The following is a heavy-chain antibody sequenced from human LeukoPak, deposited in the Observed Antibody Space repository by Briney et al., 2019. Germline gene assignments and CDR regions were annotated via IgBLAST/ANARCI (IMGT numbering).Heavy chain of an antibody. Sequence: GSLRLSCAASGFTFSSYAMSWIRQPPGRGLEWIGEINHSGSTNYNPSLKSRVTISVDTSKNQFSLKLSSVTAADTAVYYCASGAQGEGQQLASPTYDYWGQGTLVTVSS. CDR2: INHSGST. J-gene: IGHJ4*02. CDR1: GFTFSSYA. CDR3: ASGAQGEGQQLASPTYDY. D-gene: IGHD6-13*01. V-gene: IGHV4-34*08.